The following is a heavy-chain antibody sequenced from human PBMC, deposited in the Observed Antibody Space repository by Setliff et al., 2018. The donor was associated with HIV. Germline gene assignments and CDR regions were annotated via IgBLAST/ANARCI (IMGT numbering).Heavy chain of an antibody. CDR2: IASDGTST. V-gene: IGHV3-74*01. J-gene: IGHJ4*02. D-gene: IGHD6-13*01. CDR1: GFTFSNFW. Sequence: PGGSLRLSCAASGFTFSNFWMHWVRQAPGRGLVWISRIASDGTSTYYADSVRGRFTVSRDNAKNALFLQMNSLRAEDTALYYCARGWVAGGTISYWGQGTLVTVSS. CDR3: ARGWVAGGTISY.